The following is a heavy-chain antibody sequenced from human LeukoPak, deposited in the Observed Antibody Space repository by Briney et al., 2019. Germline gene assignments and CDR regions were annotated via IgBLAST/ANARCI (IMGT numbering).Heavy chain of an antibody. V-gene: IGHV1-69*05. D-gene: IGHD2-2*01. CDR1: GGTFSSYA. J-gene: IGHJ4*02. CDR3: ARDGGYCSSTSCYLTLGY. Sequence: SVKVSCKASGGTFSSYAISWVRQAPGQGLEWMGGIIPIFGTANYAQKFQGRVTITTDESTSTAYMELSSLRSEDTAVYYCARDGGYCSSTSCYLTLGYWGQGTLVTVSS. CDR2: IIPIFGTA.